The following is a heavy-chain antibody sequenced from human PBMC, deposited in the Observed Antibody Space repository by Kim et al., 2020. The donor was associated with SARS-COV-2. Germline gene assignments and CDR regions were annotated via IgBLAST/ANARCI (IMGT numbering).Heavy chain of an antibody. CDR2: ISSSSSYI. CDR3: AREEERVAGLLYGGYYYYYGMDV. CDR1: GFTFSSYS. V-gene: IGHV3-21*01. D-gene: IGHD6-19*01. Sequence: GGSLRLSCAASGFTFSSYSMNWVRQAPGKGLEWVSSISSSSSYIYYADSVKGRFTISRDNAKNSLYLQMNSLRAEDTAVYYCAREEERVAGLLYGGYYYYYGMDVWGQGTTVTVSS. J-gene: IGHJ6*02.